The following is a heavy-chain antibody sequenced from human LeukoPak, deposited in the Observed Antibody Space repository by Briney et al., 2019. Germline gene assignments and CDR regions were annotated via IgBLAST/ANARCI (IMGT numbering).Heavy chain of an antibody. Sequence: SETLSLTCAVYGGSFSGYYWSWIRQAPGKGLEWIGEVNHSGSTNYNPSLKSRVTISIDTSKNEFSLKLTSVIAADTAVYFCAREANYYGSGSYFEGTFDYWGQGSLVTVSS. CDR2: VNHSGST. CDR1: GGSFSGYY. CDR3: AREANYYGSGSYFEGTFDY. V-gene: IGHV4-34*01. D-gene: IGHD3-10*01. J-gene: IGHJ4*02.